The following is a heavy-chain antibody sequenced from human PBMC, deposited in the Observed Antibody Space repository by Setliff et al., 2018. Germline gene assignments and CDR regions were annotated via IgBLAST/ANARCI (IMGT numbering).Heavy chain of an antibody. CDR3: AREVYCSGGRCYGQMPAALGH. V-gene: IGHV4-39*07. J-gene: IGHJ4*02. CDR1: STNRYY. CDR2: MHSDGAT. Sequence: STNRYYWGWLRQPPGRGLELIGLMHSDGATYSNPSLQSRVTLSLDASRSQFSLALTSVAAADTAMYYCAREVYCSGGRCYGQMPAALGHWGQRTLVTVSS. D-gene: IGHD2-15*01.